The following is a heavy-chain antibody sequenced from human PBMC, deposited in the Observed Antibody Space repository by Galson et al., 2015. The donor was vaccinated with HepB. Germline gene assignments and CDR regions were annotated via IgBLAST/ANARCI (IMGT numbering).Heavy chain of an antibody. V-gene: IGHV3-23*01. CDR3: ATPAAIVVVPAAIPLRDY. J-gene: IGHJ4*02. CDR1: GFTFSSYA. Sequence: SLRLSCAASGFTFSSYAMSWVRQAPGKGLEWVSAISGSGGSTYYTDSVKGRFTISRDNSKNTLYLQMNSLRAEDTAVYYCATPAAIVVVPAAIPLRDYWGQGTLVTVSS. CDR2: ISGSGGST. D-gene: IGHD2-2*02.